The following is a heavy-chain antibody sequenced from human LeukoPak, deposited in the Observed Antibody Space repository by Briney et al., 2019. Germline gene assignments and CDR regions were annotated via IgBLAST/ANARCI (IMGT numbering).Heavy chain of an antibody. CDR2: INHSGST. Sequence: SETLSLTCAVSGGSISSNSYYWGWIRQPPRKGLEWIGEINHSGSTKYNPSLKSRVTISVDTSKNQFSLKLSSVTAADTAVYYCARDLRRAFDIWGQGTMVTVSS. V-gene: IGHV4-39*07. CDR1: GGSISSNSYY. J-gene: IGHJ3*02. CDR3: ARDLRRAFDI. D-gene: IGHD3-16*01.